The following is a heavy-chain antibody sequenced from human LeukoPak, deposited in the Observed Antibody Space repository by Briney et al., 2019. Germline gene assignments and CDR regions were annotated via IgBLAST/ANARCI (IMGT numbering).Heavy chain of an antibody. V-gene: IGHV4-59*08. CDR2: IYYTGST. J-gene: IGHJ2*01. Sequence: SETLSLTCTVSGGSISSYYWSWIRQPPGKGLEWIGYIYYTGSTNYNPSLKSRVTISADTSKNQFSLKVSSVTAADTAVYFCARLKMGAYFDLWGRGTLVTVSS. CDR1: GGSISSYY. CDR3: ARLKMGAYFDL. D-gene: IGHD3-16*01.